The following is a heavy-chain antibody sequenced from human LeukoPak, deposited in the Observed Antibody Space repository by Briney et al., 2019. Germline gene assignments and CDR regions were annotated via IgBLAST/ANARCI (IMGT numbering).Heavy chain of an antibody. V-gene: IGHV4-59*08. CDR3: ARQVGSGSYYGYYYYGMDV. Sequence: SETLSLTCTVSGGSISSYYWSWIRQPPGKGLEWIGYIYYSGSTNYNPSPKSRVTISVDTSKNQFSLKLSSVTAADTAVYYCARQVGSGSYYGYYYYGMDVWGQGTTVTVSS. CDR2: IYYSGST. D-gene: IGHD3-10*01. CDR1: GGSISSYY. J-gene: IGHJ6*02.